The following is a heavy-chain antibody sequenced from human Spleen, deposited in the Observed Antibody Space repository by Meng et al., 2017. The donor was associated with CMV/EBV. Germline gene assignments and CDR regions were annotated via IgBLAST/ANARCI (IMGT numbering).Heavy chain of an antibody. CDR3: AFSHGIFGVAPTYYYYGMDV. CDR2: ISYDGSNK. Sequence: GESLKISCAASGFTFGRFAMNWVRQAPGKGLEWVAVISYDGSNKYYADSVKGRFTISRDNSKNTLYLQMNSLRAEDTAVYYCAFSHGIFGVAPTYYYYGMDVWGQGTTVTVSS. J-gene: IGHJ6*02. V-gene: IGHV3-30*04. CDR1: GFTFGRFA. D-gene: IGHD3-3*01.